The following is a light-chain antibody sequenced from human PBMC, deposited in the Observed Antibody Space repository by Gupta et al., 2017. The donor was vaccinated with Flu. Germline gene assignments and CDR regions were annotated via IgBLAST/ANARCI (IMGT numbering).Light chain of an antibody. CDR1: SSDVGGYDY. J-gene: IGLJ2*01. Sequence: QSALTQPASVSGSPGQSIAISCTGPSSDVGGYDYVSWFQQHTGKAPKLMIYEVSNRPSGVSNRFSGSKSGNTASLTISGLHAEYEADYYCSSYTSTTTLVFGGGTKLTVL. CDR3: SSYTSTTTLV. V-gene: IGLV2-14*01. CDR2: EVS.